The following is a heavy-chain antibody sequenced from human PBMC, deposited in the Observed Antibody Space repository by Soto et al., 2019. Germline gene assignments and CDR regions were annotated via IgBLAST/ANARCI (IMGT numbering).Heavy chain of an antibody. CDR2: TIPMFGTT. D-gene: IGHD3-22*01. V-gene: IGHV1-69*12. CDR1: GGTFNSYA. J-gene: IGHJ6*02. Sequence: QVQLVQSGAEVKKPESSVRVSCKASGGTFNSYAITWVRQAPGQGLEWMGGTIPMFGTTNYAEKFQGRVTSTADEPTKTAYMERSSLRSEDTAVYYCTRRGIRYHSIGYYLGIDGMDVWGQGTTVIVSS. CDR3: TRRGIRYHSIGYYLGIDGMDV.